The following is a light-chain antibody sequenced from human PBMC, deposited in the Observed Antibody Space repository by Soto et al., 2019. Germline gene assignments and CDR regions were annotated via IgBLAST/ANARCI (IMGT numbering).Light chain of an antibody. V-gene: IGKV3-11*01. CDR3: QHRSNWPPFT. J-gene: IGKJ4*01. Sequence: EIVLTQSPATLSLSPGERATLSCRASQSVSSYLAWYQQKTGQAPRLLIYDASNRATGIPARFSGSGSGTDFTLTISSLEPEDFAIYYCQHRSNWPPFTFGGGTKVEIK. CDR2: DAS. CDR1: QSVSSY.